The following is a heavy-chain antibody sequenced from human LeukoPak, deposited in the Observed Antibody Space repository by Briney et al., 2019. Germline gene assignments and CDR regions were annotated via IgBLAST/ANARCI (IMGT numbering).Heavy chain of an antibody. D-gene: IGHD1-26*01. Sequence: GGSLRLSCAASGFSFRRYDMHWVRQAPAKGLEWVAATSYDGTSELYADFVKGRFSISRDNSRNTLSLQMDTLRPEDTAIYYCARAKGLAGSYLDNWFDPWGQGTRVIVSS. CDR1: GFSFRRYD. V-gene: IGHV3-30*04. J-gene: IGHJ5*02. CDR2: TSYDGTSE. CDR3: ARAKGLAGSYLDNWFDP.